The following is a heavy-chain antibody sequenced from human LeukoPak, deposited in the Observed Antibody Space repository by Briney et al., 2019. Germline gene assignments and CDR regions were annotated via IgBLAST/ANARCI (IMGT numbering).Heavy chain of an antibody. CDR1: GFTFSSYA. V-gene: IGHV3-23*01. CDR2: IGAGGTFT. J-gene: IGHJ4*02. Sequence: GGSLRLSCTASGFTFSSYAMNWVRQAPGKGLEWVSGIGAGGTFTYYADSVKGRFTIFRDNSKNTLYLQMGSLRAEDMAVYYCAREASIVVRCSDYWGQGTLVTVSS. D-gene: IGHD6-6*01. CDR3: AREASIVVRCSDY.